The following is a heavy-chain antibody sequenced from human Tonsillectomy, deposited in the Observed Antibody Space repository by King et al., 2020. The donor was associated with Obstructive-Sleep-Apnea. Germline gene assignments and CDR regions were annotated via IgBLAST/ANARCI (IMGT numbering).Heavy chain of an antibody. V-gene: IGHV3-30*18. CDR3: AKDASACIVGATCYFDY. D-gene: IGHD1-26*01. Sequence: QLVQSGGGVVQPGRSLRLSCAASGFTFNSYSMHWGRQAPGKGLEWGAIISYVGSNKYYADSVKGRFTTARDNSENTPYLQMNSPRAEDTAVYYCAKDASACIVGATCYFDYWGQGTLVTVSS. CDR2: ISYVGSNK. J-gene: IGHJ4*02. CDR1: GFTFNSYS.